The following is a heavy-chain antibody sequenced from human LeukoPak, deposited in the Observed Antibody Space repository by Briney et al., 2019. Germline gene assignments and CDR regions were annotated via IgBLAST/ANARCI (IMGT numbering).Heavy chain of an antibody. V-gene: IGHV3-9*01. Sequence: PGGSLRLSCGASGFTFDDYAMHWGRQAPGKGAEWVSSITWNSGSIAYAASVKGRFTISRDNAKNSLYLQMNSLRPEDTALFYCARDSRRQKLEYYFNFWGQGTLVTVSS. J-gene: IGHJ4*02. CDR2: ITWNSGSI. CDR1: GFTFDDYA. CDR3: ARDSRRQKLEYYFNF.